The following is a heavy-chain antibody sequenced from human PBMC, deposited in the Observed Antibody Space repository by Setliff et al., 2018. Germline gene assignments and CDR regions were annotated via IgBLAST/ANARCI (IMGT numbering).Heavy chain of an antibody. CDR3: SRLVRFCTRVACQTLSGGEF. J-gene: IGHJ1*01. CDR1: GYTFTSYG. V-gene: IGHV1-18*01. D-gene: IGHD2-8*01. CDR2: INTYNGDT. Sequence: ASVKVSCKASGYTFTSYGISWVRQAPGRGLEWMAYINTYNGDTYYAQKLHDRLTLTTDTSTNTAYMELRSLGSDDTAVYYCSRLVRFCTRVACQTLSGGEFWGQGTLVTVSS.